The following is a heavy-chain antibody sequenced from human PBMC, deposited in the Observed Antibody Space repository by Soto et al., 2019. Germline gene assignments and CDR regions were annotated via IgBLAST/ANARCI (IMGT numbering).Heavy chain of an antibody. CDR1: GFTFSSYG. Sequence: GGSLRLSCVASGFTFSSYGMHWVRQAPGKGLEWVSFIWYDGSNKYYEDSVKGRFSISRDNSKNTVYLQMNSLRAEDTAMYYCARGASAMAGSLDYWGQGSLVTVSS. CDR3: ARGASAMAGSLDY. V-gene: IGHV3-33*01. CDR2: IWYDGSNK. J-gene: IGHJ4*02. D-gene: IGHD6-19*01.